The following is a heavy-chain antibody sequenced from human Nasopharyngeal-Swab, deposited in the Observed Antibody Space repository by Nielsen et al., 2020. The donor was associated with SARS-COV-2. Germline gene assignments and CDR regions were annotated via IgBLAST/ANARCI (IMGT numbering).Heavy chain of an antibody. CDR2: ISKSSSTV. CDR1: GFTFSNYN. V-gene: IGHV3-48*02. Sequence: GESLKISCAASGFTFSNYNMHWVRQAPGKGLEWISYISKSSSTVYYADSVKGRITISRDNAKSSLYLQMNRLTNKDTAVYYCAREGSFVAPDTFDRWGQGTLVTVSS. J-gene: IGHJ4*02. D-gene: IGHD5-12*01. CDR3: AREGSFVAPDTFDR.